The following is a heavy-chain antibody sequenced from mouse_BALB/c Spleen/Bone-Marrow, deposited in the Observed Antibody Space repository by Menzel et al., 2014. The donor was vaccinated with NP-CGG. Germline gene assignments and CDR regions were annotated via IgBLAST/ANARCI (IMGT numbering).Heavy chain of an antibody. CDR2: ISNGGGST. Sequence: EVKLEESGGGLVQPGGSLKLSCAASGFTFSSYTMSWVRRTPEKRLEWVAYISNGGGSTYYPDTVKGRFTISRDNAKNTLYLQMSSLKSEDTAMYYCARRYDYGYGPFAYWGQGTLVTVSA. V-gene: IGHV5-12-2*01. J-gene: IGHJ3*01. CDR3: ARRYDYGYGPFAY. D-gene: IGHD1-2*01. CDR1: GFTFSSYT.